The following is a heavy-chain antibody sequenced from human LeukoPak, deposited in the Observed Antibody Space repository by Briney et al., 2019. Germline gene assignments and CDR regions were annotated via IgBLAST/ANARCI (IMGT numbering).Heavy chain of an antibody. CDR1: GFTFNDYG. D-gene: IGHD3-10*01. CDR2: INWNGGST. J-gene: IGHJ5*02. Sequence: GGSLRLSCAASGFTFNDYGMSWVRQAPGKGLEWVSGINWNGGSTGYADSVKGRSTISRDNAKNSLYLQMNSLRAEDTAVYYCARDRYWRGFGERSYNWFDPWGQGTLVTVSS. CDR3: ARDRYWRGFGERSYNWFDP. V-gene: IGHV3-20*04.